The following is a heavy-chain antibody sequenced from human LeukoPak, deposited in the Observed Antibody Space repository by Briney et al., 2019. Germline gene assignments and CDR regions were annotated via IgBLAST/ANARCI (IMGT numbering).Heavy chain of an antibody. CDR3: ARVPPGYSNYDWFDP. J-gene: IGHJ5*02. CDR2: INPNSGGA. D-gene: IGHD4-11*01. CDR1: GYTFTGYY. V-gene: IGHV1-2*06. Sequence: ASVKVSCKASGYTFTGYYMHWVRQAPGQGLEWMGRINPNSGGANYAQKFQGKVTMTRDTSISTAYMELSRLRYDDTAVYYCARVPPGYSNYDWFDPWGQGTLVTVSS.